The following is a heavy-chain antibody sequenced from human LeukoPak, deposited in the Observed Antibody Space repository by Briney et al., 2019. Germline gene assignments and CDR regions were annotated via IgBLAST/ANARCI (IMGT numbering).Heavy chain of an antibody. J-gene: IGHJ4*02. D-gene: IGHD2/OR15-2a*01. V-gene: IGHV4-39*07. CDR3: VTDNSDY. Sequence: PSETLSLTCTVSGGSTSSSSYYWGWIRQPPGKGLEWIWSIYSSGSTYYNPSLKSRVTISVDTSKNQFSLKLSSVTAADTAVYYCVTDNSDYWGQGTLVTVSS. CDR2: IYSSGST. CDR1: GGSTSSSSYY.